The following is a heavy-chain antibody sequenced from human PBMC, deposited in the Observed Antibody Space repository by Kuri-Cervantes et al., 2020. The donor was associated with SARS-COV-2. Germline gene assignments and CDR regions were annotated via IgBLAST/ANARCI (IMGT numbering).Heavy chain of an antibody. D-gene: IGHD6-13*01. CDR1: GYSISSGYY. CDR3: ARGVAAAGKTFDY. CDR2: INHSGST. V-gene: IGHV4-38-2*01. Sequence: SETLSLTCAVSGYSISSGYYWGWIRQPPGKGLEWIGEINHSGSTNYNPSLKSRVTISVDTSKNQFSLKLSSVTAADTAVYYCARGVAAAGKTFDYWGQGTLVTVSS. J-gene: IGHJ4*02.